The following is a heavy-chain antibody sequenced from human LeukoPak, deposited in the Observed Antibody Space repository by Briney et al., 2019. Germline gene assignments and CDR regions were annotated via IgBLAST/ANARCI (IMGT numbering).Heavy chain of an antibody. V-gene: IGHV3-23*01. Sequence: PGGSLRLSCAASGFTFSSYAMSWVRQAPGKGLEWVSAISGSGGSTYYADSVKGRFTISRDNSKNTLYLQMNSLRAEDTAVYYCAREGLASLYSSSSPLFDIWGQGTMVTVSS. CDR2: ISGSGGST. CDR3: AREGLASLYSSSSPLFDI. D-gene: IGHD6-6*01. CDR1: GFTFSSYA. J-gene: IGHJ3*02.